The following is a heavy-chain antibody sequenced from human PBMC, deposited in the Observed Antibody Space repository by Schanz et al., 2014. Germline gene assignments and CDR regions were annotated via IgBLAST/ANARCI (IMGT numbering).Heavy chain of an antibody. Sequence: VQLVESGGGLVQPGRSLRLSCAASGFTFSSYTMHWVRQAPGTGLEWVAVISHDGSNKNSADSVKDRFTISRDNSKNIMFLQMNSLKTEDTAVYYCARAQIATGLAFDIWGQGTTVTVSS. CDR2: ISHDGSNK. V-gene: IGHV3-30*04. CDR3: ARAQIATGLAFDI. D-gene: IGHD3-10*01. J-gene: IGHJ3*02. CDR1: GFTFSSYT.